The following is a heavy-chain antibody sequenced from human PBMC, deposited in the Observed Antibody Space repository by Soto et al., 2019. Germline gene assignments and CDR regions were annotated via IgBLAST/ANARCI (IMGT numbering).Heavy chain of an antibody. CDR1: GFTFSSYA. D-gene: IGHD5-18*01. CDR3: ARYIRGPTVFYFDF. J-gene: IGHJ4*02. V-gene: IGHV3-23*01. CDR2: ITYNGDNT. Sequence: LRLSCAASGFTFSSYAMTWVRQAPGKGLEWVSVITYNGDNTYYADSVKGRFTISRDNSKDTVHLQMNSLRAEDTAVYYCARYIRGPTVFYFDFWGPGVLVTVSS.